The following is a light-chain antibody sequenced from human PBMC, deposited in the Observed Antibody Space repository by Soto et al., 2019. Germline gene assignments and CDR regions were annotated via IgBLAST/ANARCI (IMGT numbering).Light chain of an antibody. CDR3: QQYNNWPPWT. CDR1: QSVSSN. Sequence: VMTHSPATLSVSPGERATLSCRASQSVSSNLAWYQQKAGQAPRLLIYGASTRATGIPARFSGSGSGTEFTLTISSLQSEDFAVYYCQQYNNWPPWTFGQGTKVDIK. CDR2: GAS. J-gene: IGKJ1*01. V-gene: IGKV3-15*01.